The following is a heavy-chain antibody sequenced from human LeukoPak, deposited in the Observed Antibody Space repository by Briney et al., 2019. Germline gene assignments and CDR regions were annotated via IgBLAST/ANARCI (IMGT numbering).Heavy chain of an antibody. V-gene: IGHV3-7*01. D-gene: IGHD3-22*01. Sequence: PGGSLRLSCAASGFTFSSYSMNWVRQAPGKGLEWVANIKQEGSEKYYVDSVKDRFTISRDNAKNSLYLQMNSLRAEDTAVYYCARQLEPDYYDSSGYLLWGQGTLVTVSS. CDR2: IKQEGSEK. J-gene: IGHJ4*02. CDR3: ARQLEPDYYDSSGYLL. CDR1: GFTFSSYS.